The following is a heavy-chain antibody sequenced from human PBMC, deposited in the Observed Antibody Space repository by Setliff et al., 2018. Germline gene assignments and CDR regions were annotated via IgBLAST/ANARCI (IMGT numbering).Heavy chain of an antibody. J-gene: IGHJ4*02. CDR3: ARGGVAAAGRKGVFEY. CDR2: ISYSGGV. CDR1: GVTIGGNNYYY. D-gene: IGHD6-13*01. V-gene: IGHV4-39*07. Sequence: SETLSLTCSLSGVTIGGNNYYYWAWIRQPPGKGLEWIGTISYSGGVFYNPSLKSRVAISADTSRIQFSLKLRSVTAADTAVYYCARGGVAAAGRKGVFEYWGQGTLVTVS.